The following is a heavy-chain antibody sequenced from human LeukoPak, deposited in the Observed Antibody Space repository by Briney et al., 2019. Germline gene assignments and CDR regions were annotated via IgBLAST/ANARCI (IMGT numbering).Heavy chain of an antibody. J-gene: IGHJ4*02. V-gene: IGHV3-7*01. D-gene: IGHD1-1*01. CDR3: ATPTAGTWHFDY. Sequence: PGGSLRLSCAASGFTFSDAWMSWVRQAPGKGLEWVANIKQDASERYYVDSVKGRFTISRDNAKNSLYLQMNSVRAEDTAVYYCATPTAGTWHFDYWGQGTLVTVSS. CDR1: GFTFSDAW. CDR2: IKQDASER.